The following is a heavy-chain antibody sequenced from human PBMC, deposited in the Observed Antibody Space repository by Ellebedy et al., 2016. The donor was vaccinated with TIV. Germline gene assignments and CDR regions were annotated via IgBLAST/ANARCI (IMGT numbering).Heavy chain of an antibody. CDR1: GYTFTGYY. V-gene: IGHV1-2*02. CDR2: INSNGGGT. J-gene: IGHJ4*02. Sequence: AASVKVSCKGSGYTFTGYYIHWVRHVPGQGLEWMGWINSNGGGTNYAQRFQDRFTITRDSSISTVYMELSRLRSDDTAVYYCVRDRGGAASGTFPFDYWGQGTLVTVSS. D-gene: IGHD6-13*01. CDR3: VRDRGGAASGTFPFDY.